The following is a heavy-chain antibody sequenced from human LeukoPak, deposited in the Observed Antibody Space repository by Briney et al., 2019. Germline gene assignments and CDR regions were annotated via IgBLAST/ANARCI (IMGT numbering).Heavy chain of an antibody. J-gene: IGHJ4*02. CDR2: IYTSGST. CDR1: GGSISSYY. D-gene: IGHD6-19*01. V-gene: IGHV4-4*07. Sequence: SETLSLTCTVSGGSISSYYWSWIRQPAGKGLEWIGRIYTSGSTNYNPSLKSRVTMSVDTSKNQFSLKLSSATAADTAVYYCARDSESSGWYKYWGQGTLVTVSS. CDR3: ARDSESSGWYKY.